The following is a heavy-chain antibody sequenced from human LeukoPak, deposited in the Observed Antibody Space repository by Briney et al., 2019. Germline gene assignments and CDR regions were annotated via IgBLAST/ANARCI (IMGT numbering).Heavy chain of an antibody. Sequence: ASVKVSCKASGGTLSSYAISWVRQAPGQGLEWMGRIIPILGIANYAQKFQGRVTITADKSTSTAYMELSSLRSEDTAVYYCAASTASRRSAEYFQHWGQGTLVTVSS. D-gene: IGHD4-17*01. V-gene: IGHV1-69*04. CDR1: GGTLSSYA. CDR3: AASTASRRSAEYFQH. J-gene: IGHJ1*01. CDR2: IIPILGIA.